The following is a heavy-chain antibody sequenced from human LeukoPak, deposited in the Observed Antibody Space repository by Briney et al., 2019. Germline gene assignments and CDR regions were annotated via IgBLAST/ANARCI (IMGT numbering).Heavy chain of an antibody. Sequence: SETLSLTCTVSGGSISSYYWSWIRQPPGKGLEWIGYIYYSGSTNYNPSLKSRVTISVDTSKNQFFLKLSSVTAADTAVYYCARTAAAGIVGYWGQGTLVTVSS. CDR3: ARTAAAGIVGY. D-gene: IGHD6-13*01. V-gene: IGHV4-59*08. J-gene: IGHJ4*02. CDR1: GGSISSYY. CDR2: IYYSGST.